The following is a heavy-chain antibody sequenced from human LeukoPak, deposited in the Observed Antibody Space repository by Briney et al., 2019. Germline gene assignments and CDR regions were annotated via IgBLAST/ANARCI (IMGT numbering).Heavy chain of an antibody. V-gene: IGHV1-69*05. Sequence: SVKVSCKASGSTFSRYAISWVRQAPGQGLEWMGRIIPIFGTANYAQKFQGRVTITTDESTSTAYMELSSLRSEDTAVYYCARVGRRNDGYDYWGQGTLVTVSS. CDR2: IIPIFGTA. D-gene: IGHD1-1*01. J-gene: IGHJ4*02. CDR3: ARVGRRNDGYDY. CDR1: GSTFSRYA.